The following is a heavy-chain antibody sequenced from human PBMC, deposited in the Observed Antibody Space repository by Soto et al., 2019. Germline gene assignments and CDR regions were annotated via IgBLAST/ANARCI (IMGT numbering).Heavy chain of an antibody. CDR2: TSYDGNNK. D-gene: IGHD5-18*01. Sequence: PWWSLRLSCSAPMLIFIRYGMHWFRQAPGKGLEWLAVTSYDGNNKYYGDSVKGRVTISRDESTNTLYLQRNSLRPEDTAVYYCASTVHTTMVTGALGNWGQGTLVTVSS. CDR3: ASTVHTTMVTGALGN. V-gene: IGHV3-30*03. CDR1: MLIFIRYG. J-gene: IGHJ1*01.